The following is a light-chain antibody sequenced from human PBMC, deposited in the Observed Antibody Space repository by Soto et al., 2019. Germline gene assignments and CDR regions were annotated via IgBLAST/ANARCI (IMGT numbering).Light chain of an antibody. Sequence: DIQMTQSPSSPSASVGDRVTITCRASQGISTYLNWYQHKAGTAPKVLIYHASSLQIGVPSRFSGSGSGTDFTLTISSLQPEDFATYYCQQSYSMPWTFGQGTKVDIK. CDR3: QQSYSMPWT. V-gene: IGKV1-39*01. J-gene: IGKJ1*01. CDR1: QGISTY. CDR2: HAS.